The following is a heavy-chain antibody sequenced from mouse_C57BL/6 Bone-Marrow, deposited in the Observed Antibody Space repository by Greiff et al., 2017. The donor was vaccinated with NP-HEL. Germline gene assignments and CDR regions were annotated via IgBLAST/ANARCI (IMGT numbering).Heavy chain of an antibody. Sequence: QVQLQQPGSELVRPGSSVKLSCKASGYTFTSYWMDWVKQRPGQGLEWIGNIYPSDSETHYNQKFKDKATLTVDKSSSTAYMQLSSLTSEDSAVYYCASYGNYVSYWYFDVWGTGTTVTVSS. J-gene: IGHJ1*03. CDR1: GYTFTSYW. V-gene: IGHV1-61*01. CDR2: IYPSDSET. D-gene: IGHD2-1*01. CDR3: ASYGNYVSYWYFDV.